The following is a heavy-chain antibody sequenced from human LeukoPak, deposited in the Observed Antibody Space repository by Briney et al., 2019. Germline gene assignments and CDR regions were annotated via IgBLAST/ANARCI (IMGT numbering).Heavy chain of an antibody. CDR3: ATGAHRQQWLVHQIDY. J-gene: IGHJ4*02. V-gene: IGHV1-2*02. D-gene: IGHD6-19*01. CDR2: INPNSGGT. Sequence: ASVKVSCKASGYAFTGYYMHRVRQAPGQGLEWMGWINPNSGGTKYTQRFQGRVTMTRDTSINTAYMELSSLRSEDTAVYYCATGAHRQQWLVHQIDYWGQGTLVTVSS. CDR1: GYAFTGYY.